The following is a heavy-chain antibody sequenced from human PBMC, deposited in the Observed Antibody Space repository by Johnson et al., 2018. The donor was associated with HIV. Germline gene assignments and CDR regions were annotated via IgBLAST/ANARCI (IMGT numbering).Heavy chain of an antibody. Sequence: VQLVESGGGVVQPGRSLRLYCAASGFTFSSYWMHWVRQAPGKGLLWVSRISWNSGSIGYADSVKGRFTISRDNAKNSLYLQMNSLRAEDTALYYCAKDTRRKLVMITFGGVIAYHWGQGTMVTVSS. D-gene: IGHD3-16*02. J-gene: IGHJ3*01. CDR1: GFTFSSYW. V-gene: IGHV3-9*01. CDR2: ISWNSGSI. CDR3: AKDTRRKLVMITFGGVIAYH.